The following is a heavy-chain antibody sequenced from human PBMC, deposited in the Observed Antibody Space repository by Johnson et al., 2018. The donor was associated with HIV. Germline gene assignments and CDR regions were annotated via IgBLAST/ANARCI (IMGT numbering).Heavy chain of an antibody. CDR2: ISSSGSTI. CDR1: GFTFSDYY. J-gene: IGHJ3*02. V-gene: IGHV3-11*04. Sequence: VQMVESGGGLVKPGGSLRLSCAASGFTFSDYYMSWIRQAPGKGLEWVSYISSSGSTIYYADSVKGRFTISRDNAKNSLYLQMNSLRAEDTAVYYCASLPLRYRSWDDIWGQGTMVTVSS. CDR3: ASLPLRYRSWDDI. D-gene: IGHD3-9*01.